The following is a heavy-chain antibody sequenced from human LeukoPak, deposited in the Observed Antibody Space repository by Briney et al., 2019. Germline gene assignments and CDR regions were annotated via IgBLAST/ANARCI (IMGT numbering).Heavy chain of an antibody. V-gene: IGHV1-18*01. CDR1: GYTFISYG. D-gene: IGHD6-13*01. Sequence: ASVKVSCKASGYTFISYGVSWVRQARGQGLEWMGWIDTYGGSTNYAQNLQGRVTVTTDTSTTTVYMELRSLRSDDTAVYYCARPNTDAAGYYFDYWGQGTLVTVSS. CDR3: ARPNTDAAGYYFDY. CDR2: IDTYGGST. J-gene: IGHJ4*02.